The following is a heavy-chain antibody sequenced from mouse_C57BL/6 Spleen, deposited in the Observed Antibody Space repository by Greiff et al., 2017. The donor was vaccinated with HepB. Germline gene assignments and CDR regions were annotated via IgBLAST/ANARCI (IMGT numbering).Heavy chain of an antibody. CDR1: GYTFTDYN. V-gene: IGHV1-18*01. CDR3: ARLHPIYYGYDYAMDY. Sequence: EVQLQQSGPELVKPGASVKIPCKASGYTFTDYNMDWVKQSHGKSLEWIGDINPNNGGTIYNQKFKGKATLTVDKSSSTAYMELRSLTSEDTAVYYCARLHPIYYGYDYAMDYWGQGTSVTVSS. D-gene: IGHD2-2*01. CDR2: INPNNGGT. J-gene: IGHJ4*01.